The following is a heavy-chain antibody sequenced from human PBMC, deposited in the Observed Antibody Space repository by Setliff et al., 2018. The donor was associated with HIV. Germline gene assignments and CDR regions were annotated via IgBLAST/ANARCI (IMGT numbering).Heavy chain of an antibody. CDR3: ARSGFGYYYYYMDV. CDR1: GGSISTYY. Sequence: SETLSLTCTVSGGSISTYYWNWIRQPPGRGPEWIGYIFYSGSTNYNPSLKSRVTMSVDTSNHQFSLKLRSVTAADTAVYYCARSGFGYYYYYMDVWGKGTTVTVSS. D-gene: IGHD3-10*01. CDR2: IFYSGST. V-gene: IGHV4-59*12. J-gene: IGHJ6*03.